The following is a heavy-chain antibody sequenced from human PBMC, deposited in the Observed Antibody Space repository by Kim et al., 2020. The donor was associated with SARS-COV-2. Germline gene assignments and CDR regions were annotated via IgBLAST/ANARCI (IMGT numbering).Heavy chain of an antibody. V-gene: IGHV4-4*02. CDR2: IYHSGST. CDR3: ARDRGAEQWLPAREGFDY. Sequence: SETLSLTCAVSGGSISSSNWWSWVRQPPGKGLEWIGEIYHSGSTNYNPSLKSRVTISVDKSKNQFSLKLSSVTAADTAVYYCARDRGAEQWLPAREGFDYWGQGTLVTVSS. CDR1: GGSISSSNW. J-gene: IGHJ4*02. D-gene: IGHD6-19*01.